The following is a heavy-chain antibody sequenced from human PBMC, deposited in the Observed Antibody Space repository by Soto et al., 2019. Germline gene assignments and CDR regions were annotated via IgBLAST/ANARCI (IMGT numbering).Heavy chain of an antibody. CDR1: GGTFSSYT. J-gene: IGHJ6*02. CDR3: ASADGYQGSDGMDV. Sequence: QVQLVQSGAEVKKPGSSVKVSCKASGGTFSSYTISWVRQAPGQGLEWMGRIIPILGIANYAQKFQGRVTITADKSTSTAYMELSSLRSEDTAVYYCASADGYQGSDGMDVWGQGTTVTVSS. CDR2: IIPILGIA. D-gene: IGHD5-12*01. V-gene: IGHV1-69*02.